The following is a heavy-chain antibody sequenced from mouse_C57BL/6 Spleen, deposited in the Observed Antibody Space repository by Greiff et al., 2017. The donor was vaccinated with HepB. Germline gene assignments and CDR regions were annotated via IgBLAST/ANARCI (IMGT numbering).Heavy chain of an antibody. CDR2: IDPENGDT. Sequence: EVQLQQSGAELVRPGASVKLSCTASGFNIKDDYMHWVKQRPEQGLEWIGWIDPENGDTEYASKFQGKATITADTSSNTAYLQLSSLTSEDTAVYYCTVFGNPWAYWGQGTLVTVSA. J-gene: IGHJ3*01. V-gene: IGHV14-4*01. D-gene: IGHD2-1*01. CDR1: GFNIKDDY. CDR3: TVFGNPWAY.